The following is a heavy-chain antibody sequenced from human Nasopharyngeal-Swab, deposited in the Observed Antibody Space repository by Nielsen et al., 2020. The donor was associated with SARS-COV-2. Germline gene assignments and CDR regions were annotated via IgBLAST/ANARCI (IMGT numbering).Heavy chain of an antibody. CDR2: ISWNSGSI. D-gene: IGHD3-10*01. CDR1: GFTFDDYA. Sequence: LSLTCAASGFTFDDYAMHWVRQAPGKGLEWVSGISWNSGSIGYADSVKGRFTISRDNAKNSLYLQMNSLRAEDTALYYCSKSRGYYYYMDVWGKGTTVTVSS. J-gene: IGHJ6*03. V-gene: IGHV3-9*01. CDR3: SKSRGYYYYMDV.